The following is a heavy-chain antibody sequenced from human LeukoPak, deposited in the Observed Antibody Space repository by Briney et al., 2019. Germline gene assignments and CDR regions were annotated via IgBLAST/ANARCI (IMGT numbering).Heavy chain of an antibody. D-gene: IGHD3-10*01. Sequence: ASVKVSCKASGYTFTSYAMHWVRQAPGQGLEWMGWINTNTGNPTYAQGSTGRFVFSLDTSVSTAYLQISSLKAEDTAVYYCARDYRRYFGGLNAFDIWGQGTMVTVSS. J-gene: IGHJ3*02. CDR2: INTNTGNP. CDR1: GYTFTSYA. V-gene: IGHV7-4-1*02. CDR3: ARDYRRYFGGLNAFDI.